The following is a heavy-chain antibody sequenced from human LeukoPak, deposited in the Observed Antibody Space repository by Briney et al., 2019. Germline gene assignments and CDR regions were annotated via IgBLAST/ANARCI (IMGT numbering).Heavy chain of an antibody. CDR1: GGSISSSSYY. Sequence: SETLSLTCTVSGGSISSSSYYWGWIRQPPGKGLEWIGSIYYSGSTYYNPSLKSRVTISVDTSKNQFSLKLSSVTAADTAVYYCAIGGAAGLLDYWGQGTLVTVSS. CDR3: AIGGAAGLLDY. D-gene: IGHD3-16*01. V-gene: IGHV4-39*07. J-gene: IGHJ4*02. CDR2: IYYSGST.